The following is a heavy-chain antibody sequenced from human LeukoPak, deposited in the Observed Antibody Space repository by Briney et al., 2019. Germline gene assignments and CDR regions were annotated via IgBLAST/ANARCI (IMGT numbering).Heavy chain of an antibody. CDR3: ARPTYYYDSSGYSVAFDI. CDR1: GGSFSGYY. J-gene: IGHJ3*02. Sequence: SETLSLTCAVYGGSFSGYYWSWIRQPPGKGLEWIGSIYYSGSTYYNPSLKSRVTISVDTSKNQFSLKLSSVTAADTAVYYCARPTYYYDSSGYSVAFDIWGQGTMVTVSS. V-gene: IGHV4-34*01. CDR2: IYYSGST. D-gene: IGHD3-22*01.